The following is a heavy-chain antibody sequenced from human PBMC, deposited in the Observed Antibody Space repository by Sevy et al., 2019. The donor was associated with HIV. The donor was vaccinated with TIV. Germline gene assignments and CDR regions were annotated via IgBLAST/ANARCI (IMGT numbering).Heavy chain of an antibody. D-gene: IGHD3-22*01. V-gene: IGHV1-24*01. CDR2: FDPEDGET. CDR3: ATTKDYYDSSGYPFDH. CDR1: GYTLTALS. Sequence: ASVKVSCKVSGYTLTALSMHWVLQAPGKGLEWMGTFDPEDGETRFAQKFQGRVTMTEDTSTDTAYMELSSQRSEDTAVYFCATTKDYYDSSGYPFDHWGQGALVTVSS. J-gene: IGHJ4*02.